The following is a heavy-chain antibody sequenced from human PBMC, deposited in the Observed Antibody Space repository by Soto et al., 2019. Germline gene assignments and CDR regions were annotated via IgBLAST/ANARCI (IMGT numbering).Heavy chain of an antibody. CDR1: GGTFSSYT. CDR2: ITPMFGTP. Sequence: QVQLVQSGAEVKKPGSSVKVSCKASGGTFSSYTITWVRQAPGQGLEWMGGITPMFGTPNYAQKFRGRVTITADESTSTAYMDLSSLRSEDTAMYFCARDGTLYDSRAYYYLYWCQGTLVTVSS. V-gene: IGHV1-69*01. J-gene: IGHJ4*02. CDR3: ARDGTLYDSRAYYYLY. D-gene: IGHD3-22*01.